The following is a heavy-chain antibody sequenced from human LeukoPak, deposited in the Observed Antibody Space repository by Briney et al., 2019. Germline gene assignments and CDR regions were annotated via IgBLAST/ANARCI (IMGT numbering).Heavy chain of an antibody. Sequence: SETLSLTCTVSGGSINSYWSWMRQPAGKGLEWIGRISGSGSTTYNPSLKSRLSISIDTSKNQFSLKLSSVTAADTAVYYCARVYYSNSYDYWYFDLWGRGTLVTVSS. CDR1: GGSINSY. CDR3: ARVYYSNSYDYWYFDL. CDR2: ISGSGST. J-gene: IGHJ2*01. V-gene: IGHV4-4*07. D-gene: IGHD6-13*01.